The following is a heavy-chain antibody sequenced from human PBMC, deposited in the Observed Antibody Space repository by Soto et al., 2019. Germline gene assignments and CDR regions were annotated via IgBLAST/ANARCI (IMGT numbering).Heavy chain of an antibody. D-gene: IGHD3-10*01. CDR3: ARSGYYYGSGSIGNYYGMDV. J-gene: IGHJ6*02. Sequence: ASVKVSCKASGYTSTSYAMHWVRQAPGQRLEWMGWINAGNGNTKYSQKFQGRVTITRDTSASTAYMELSSLRSEDTAVYYCARSGYYYGSGSIGNYYGMDVWGQGTTVTVSS. CDR1: GYTSTSYA. CDR2: INAGNGNT. V-gene: IGHV1-3*01.